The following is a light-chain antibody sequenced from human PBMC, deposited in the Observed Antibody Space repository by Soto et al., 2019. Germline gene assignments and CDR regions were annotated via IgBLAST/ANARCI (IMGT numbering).Light chain of an antibody. J-gene: IGLJ1*01. CDR1: SSDVGGYNY. CDR3: SSYTTNSSPYV. V-gene: IGLV2-14*01. CDR2: DVS. Sequence: QSALTQPASVSGSPGQSITISCTGTSSDVGGYNYVSWYQQHPGKAPKLMIYDVSNRPSGVSNRFSGSKSGNTASLTISGLQAKDEADYYCSSYTTNSSPYVFGTGTKLTVL.